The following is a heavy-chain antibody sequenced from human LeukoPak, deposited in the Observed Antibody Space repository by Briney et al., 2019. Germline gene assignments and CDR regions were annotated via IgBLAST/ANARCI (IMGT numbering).Heavy chain of an antibody. D-gene: IGHD3-22*01. V-gene: IGHV3-11*01. CDR2: ISSSGSTI. J-gene: IGHJ3*02. CDR3: AREQGLPYYYDSSGYHRPFDI. Sequence: GGSLRLSCAASGFTFSDYYMSWIRQAPGKGLEWVSYISSSGSTIYYADSVKGRFTISRDNAKNSLYLQMNSLRAEDTAVYYCAREQGLPYYYDSSGYHRPFDIWGQGTMVTVSS. CDR1: GFTFSDYY.